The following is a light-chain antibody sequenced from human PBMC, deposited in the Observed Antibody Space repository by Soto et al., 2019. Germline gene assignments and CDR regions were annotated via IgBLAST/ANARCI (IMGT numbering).Light chain of an antibody. Sequence: EIVMTQSPATLSVSPGERATLSCRASQSFSSNLAWYQQKPGQAPRLLIYGASTRATGVPARFSGSGSGTEFTLTISSLQSEDFAVYYCQQHNNWPRTFGQGTRLEIK. CDR2: GAS. V-gene: IGKV3-15*01. J-gene: IGKJ5*01. CDR3: QQHNNWPRT. CDR1: QSFSSN.